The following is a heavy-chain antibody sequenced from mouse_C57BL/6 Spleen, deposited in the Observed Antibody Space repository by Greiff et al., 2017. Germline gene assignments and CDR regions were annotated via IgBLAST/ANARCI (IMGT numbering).Heavy chain of an antibody. V-gene: IGHV1-77*01. D-gene: IGHD1-1*01. Sequence: VKVVESGAELVKPGASVKISCKASGYTFTDYYINWVKQRPGQGLEWIGKIGPGSGSTYYNEKFKGKATLTADKSSSTAYMHLSSLTSEDSAVYFCARSGYYGSRMGFDYWGQGTTLTVSS. CDR2: IGPGSGST. CDR1: GYTFTDYY. J-gene: IGHJ2*01. CDR3: ARSGYYGSRMGFDY.